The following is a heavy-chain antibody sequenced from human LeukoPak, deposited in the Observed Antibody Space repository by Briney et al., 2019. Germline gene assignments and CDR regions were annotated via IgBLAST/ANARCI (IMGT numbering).Heavy chain of an antibody. CDR1: GYTFTSYG. CDR2: ISAYNGNT. V-gene: IGHV1-18*01. J-gene: IGHJ4*02. D-gene: IGHD6-19*01. Sequence: ASVKVSCKASGYTFTSYGISWVRQAPGQGLEWMGWISAYNGNTKYVQKFQGRVTMTTDTSTSTAYMELRSLRSDDTAVYYCARTRPGIAVAGTRYFDYWGQGTLVTVSS. CDR3: ARTRPGIAVAGTRYFDY.